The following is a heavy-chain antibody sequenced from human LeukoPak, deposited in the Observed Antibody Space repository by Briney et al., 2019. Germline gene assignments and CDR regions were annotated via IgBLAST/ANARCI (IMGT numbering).Heavy chain of an antibody. CDR3: AKTLPSSWYSFDY. CDR2: IISIGGT. J-gene: IGHJ4*02. CDR1: GFTFSNYA. V-gene: IGHV3-23*01. Sequence: GGSLRLSCAASGFTFSNYAMSWVRQAPGKGLEWVSTIISIGGTYYADSVKGRFTISRDNSKSTLYLQMNSLRAEDTAVYYCAKTLPSSWYSFDYWGQGTLVTVSS. D-gene: IGHD6-13*01.